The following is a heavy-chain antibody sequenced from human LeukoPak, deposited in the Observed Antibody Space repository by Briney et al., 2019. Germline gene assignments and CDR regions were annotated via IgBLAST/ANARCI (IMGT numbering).Heavy chain of an antibody. CDR2: IYPGDSDT. Sequence: GESLKISCKGSGYSFLSHWIGWVRQMPGKGLEWMGIIYPGDSDTRYNPSFQGQVTISADKSISTAYLQWSSLKASDTAMYYCARHASPYSSNYYFDYWGQGALVTVSS. V-gene: IGHV5-51*01. CDR1: GYSFLSHW. CDR3: ARHASPYSSNYYFDY. D-gene: IGHD6-13*01. J-gene: IGHJ4*02.